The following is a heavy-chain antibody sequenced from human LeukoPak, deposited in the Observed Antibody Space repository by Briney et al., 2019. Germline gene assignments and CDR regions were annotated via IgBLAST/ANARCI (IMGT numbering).Heavy chain of an antibody. CDR1: GYIFTSYA. J-gene: IGHJ4*02. V-gene: IGHV1-3*01. Sequence: ASVKVSCKASGYIFTSYAMHWVRQAPGQRLEWMGWINAGNGNTKYSQKFQGRVTITRDTSASTAYMELSSLRSEDTAVYYCAIRGSAMGSSSWYYFDYWGQGTLVTVSS. CDR2: INAGNGNT. CDR3: AIRGSAMGSSSWYYFDY. D-gene: IGHD6-13*01.